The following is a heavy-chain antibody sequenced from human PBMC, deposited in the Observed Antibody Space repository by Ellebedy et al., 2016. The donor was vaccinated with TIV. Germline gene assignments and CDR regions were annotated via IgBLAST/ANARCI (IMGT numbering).Heavy chain of an antibody. CDR1: GGTFGNHP. CDR2: IIPIFDVR. Sequence: ASVKVSCKASGGTFGNHPISWVRQAPGQGLEWLGRIIPIFDVRDYAQDLMGRLTVTADVHTNTAYMELSSLRSDDTAVYFCARNSDLIEVPSAYASSFDIWGQGTTVTVSS. CDR3: ARNSDLIEVPSAYASSFDI. V-gene: IGHV1-69*13. J-gene: IGHJ3*02. D-gene: IGHD2-2*01.